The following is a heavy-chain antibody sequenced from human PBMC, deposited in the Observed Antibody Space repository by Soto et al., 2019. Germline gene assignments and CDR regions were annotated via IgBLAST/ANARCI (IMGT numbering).Heavy chain of an antibody. V-gene: IGHV1-46*01. CDR2: IDPSGGKT. CDR1: GYTFTRDQ. D-gene: IGHD5-18*01. J-gene: IGHJ5*02. Sequence: ASVKFSGTASGYTFTRDQIHWVRQAPGQGLEWMGMIDPSGGKTNYAQKFQGRVTMTRDTSTSTVYMALSSLRSEDTAIYFCARVMRTLLSITALDTWGQGTLVTVSS. CDR3: ARVMRTLLSITALDT.